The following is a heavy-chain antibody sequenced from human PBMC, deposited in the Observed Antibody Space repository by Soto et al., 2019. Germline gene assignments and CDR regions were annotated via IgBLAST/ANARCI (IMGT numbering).Heavy chain of an antibody. J-gene: IGHJ5*02. Sequence: QVPLVQSGAEVKKPGASVKVSCKASGYTFTSYAMHWVRQAPGQRLEWMGWINAGNGKTKYSQKFQGRVTITRDTSGSTDYLESSSPRSEDTAVYFCARDDQILWFGEPDHSEYYCFDPGGQGTLVTFSS. CDR2: INAGNGKT. D-gene: IGHD3-10*01. V-gene: IGHV1-3*01. CDR3: ARDDQILWFGEPDHSEYYCFDP. CDR1: GYTFTSYA.